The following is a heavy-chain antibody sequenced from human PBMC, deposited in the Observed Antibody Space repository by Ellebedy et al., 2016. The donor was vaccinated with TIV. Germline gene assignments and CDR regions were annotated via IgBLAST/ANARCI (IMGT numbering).Heavy chain of an antibody. CDR3: AKLQSWFDP. D-gene: IGHD4-11*01. J-gene: IGHJ5*02. V-gene: IGHV3-11*01. Sequence: GESLKISCAASGFTFSSYWMIWIRQAPGKGLEWVSYISSSGSTIYYADSVKGRFTISRDDAKNSLYLQMNSLRAEDTAVYYCAKLQSWFDPWGQGTLVTVSS. CDR2: ISSSGSTI. CDR1: GFTFSSYW.